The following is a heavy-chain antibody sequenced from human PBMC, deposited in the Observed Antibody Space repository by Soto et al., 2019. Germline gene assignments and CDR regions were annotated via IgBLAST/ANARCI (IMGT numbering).Heavy chain of an antibody. CDR3: TTGSVEGF. Sequence: EVQLVDSGGGLVKPGGSLRLSCEASGFSVSNAWMNWVRQAPGKGLEWVGRIKTRDEGEKTNYAAPVKGRFTISRDDSKNTLYLQMNSLKTEDTAVYYCTTGSVEGFWGQGTTVTVSS. CDR1: GFSVSNAW. D-gene: IGHD2-15*01. J-gene: IGHJ6*02. CDR2: IKTRDEGEKT. V-gene: IGHV3-15*07.